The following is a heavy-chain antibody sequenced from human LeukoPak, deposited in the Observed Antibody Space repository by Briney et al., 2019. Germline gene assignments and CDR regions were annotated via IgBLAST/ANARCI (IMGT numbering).Heavy chain of an antibody. CDR3: ARPIYGSGSYYKGDVAFDI. V-gene: IGHV4-39*01. CDR2: IYYSGST. Sequence: SETLSLTCTVSGGSISSSSYYWGWIRQPPGKGLEWIGSIYYSGSTYYNPSLKSRVTISVDTSKNQFSLKLSSVTAPDTAVYYCARPIYGSGSYYKGDVAFDIWGQGTMVTVSS. CDR1: GGSISSSSYY. D-gene: IGHD3-10*01. J-gene: IGHJ3*02.